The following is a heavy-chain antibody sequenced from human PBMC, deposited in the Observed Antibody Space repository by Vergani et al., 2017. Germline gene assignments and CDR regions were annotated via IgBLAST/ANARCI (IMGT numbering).Heavy chain of an antibody. CDR3: AKDHGSGWSTDAFDI. V-gene: IGHV3-23*03. Sequence: EVQLLESGGGLVQPGGSLRLSCAASGFTFSSYAMSWVRQAPGKGLERVSVIYSGGSRTYYADSVKGRFTISRENSKNTLYLQMNSLRAEDTAVYYCAKDHGSGWSTDAFDIWGQGTMVTVSS. CDR2: IYSGGSRT. D-gene: IGHD6-19*01. J-gene: IGHJ3*02. CDR1: GFTFSSYA.